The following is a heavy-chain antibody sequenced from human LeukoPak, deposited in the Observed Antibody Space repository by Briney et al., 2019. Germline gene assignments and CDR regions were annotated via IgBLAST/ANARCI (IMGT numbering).Heavy chain of an antibody. Sequence: ASVKVSCKASGYTFTSCGISWVRQAPGEGLEWMGWISAYNGNTNYAQKLQGRVTMTTDTSTSTAYMELRSLRSDDTAVYYCASGSLYYYGMDVWGQGTTVTVSS. CDR3: ASGSLYYYGMDV. J-gene: IGHJ6*02. V-gene: IGHV1-18*01. CDR2: ISAYNGNT. D-gene: IGHD3-10*01. CDR1: GYTFTSCG.